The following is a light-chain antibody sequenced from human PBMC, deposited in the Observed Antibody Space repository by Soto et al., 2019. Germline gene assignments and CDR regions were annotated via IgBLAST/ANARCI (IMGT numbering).Light chain of an antibody. J-gene: IGKJ1*01. Sequence: DIQLTQSPSPLPAPVGARVTITCPACPTISSWLAWSQQKPGKAPKLLIYKAPTLKSGLPSRFSGNGSGTEFTLTISSLQPDGCATYYCQHYNSYSEGFGQGTKGDIK. CDR2: KAP. CDR1: PTISSW. CDR3: QHYNSYSEG. V-gene: IGKV1-5*03.